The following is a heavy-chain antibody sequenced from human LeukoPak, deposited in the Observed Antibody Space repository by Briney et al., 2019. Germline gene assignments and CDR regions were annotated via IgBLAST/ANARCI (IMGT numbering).Heavy chain of an antibody. Sequence: GGTLRLSCAASGFTFSSYGMSWVRQAPGKGLEWVSAISGSGGSTYYADSVKGRFTISRDNSKNTLYLQMNSLRAEDTAVYYCATSGDSEDYGDYVGDYWGQGTLVTVSS. CDR3: ATSGDSEDYGDYVGDY. D-gene: IGHD4-17*01. V-gene: IGHV3-23*01. CDR2: ISGSGGST. J-gene: IGHJ4*02. CDR1: GFTFSSYG.